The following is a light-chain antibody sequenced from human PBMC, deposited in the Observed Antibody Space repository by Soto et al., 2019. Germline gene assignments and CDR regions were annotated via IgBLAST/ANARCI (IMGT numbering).Light chain of an antibody. CDR1: QGIRTE. J-gene: IGKJ1*01. V-gene: IGKV1-6*01. Sequence: ATQMTQSPSSLSASVGDRVTIACRASQGIRTELGGYQQKPGEAPKLLIYAASTLQSGVPSRFSGSGSGTDFTLTISSLQPEGFATYYCLQDYDYPRTFGQGTKVEMK. CDR2: AAS. CDR3: LQDYDYPRT.